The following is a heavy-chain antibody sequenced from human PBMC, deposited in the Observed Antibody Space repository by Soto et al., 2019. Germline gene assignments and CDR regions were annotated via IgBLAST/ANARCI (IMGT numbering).Heavy chain of an antibody. V-gene: IGHV4-34*01. CDR2: INHSGST. D-gene: IGHD2-15*01. CDR3: ATLPLLNYYYMDV. CDR1: GGSFSGYY. J-gene: IGHJ6*03. Sequence: SSETLSLTCAVYGGSFSGYYWSWIRQPPGKGLEWIGEINHSGSTNYNPSLKSRVTISVDTSKNQFSLKLSSVTAADTAVYYCATLPLLNYYYMDVWGKGTTVTVSS.